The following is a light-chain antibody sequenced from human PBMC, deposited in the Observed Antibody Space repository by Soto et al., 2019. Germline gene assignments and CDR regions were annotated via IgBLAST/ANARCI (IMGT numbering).Light chain of an antibody. CDR2: DAF. J-gene: IGKJ4*01. V-gene: IGKV3-15*01. Sequence: EKGMTQSPATLSVSPGERATLSCRASQNVKTRLAWYQQKPGQAPRLVIFDAFTRATGIPARFSGSASGTDFTLTISSLQSEDSAVYYCQQYDERPLTFGGGTKVEIK. CDR3: QQYDERPLT. CDR1: QNVKTR.